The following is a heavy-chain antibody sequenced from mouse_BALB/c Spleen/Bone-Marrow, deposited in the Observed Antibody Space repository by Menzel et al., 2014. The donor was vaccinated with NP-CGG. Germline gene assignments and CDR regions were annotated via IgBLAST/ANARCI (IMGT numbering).Heavy chain of an antibody. V-gene: IGHV5-15*02. J-gene: IGHJ2*01. D-gene: IGHD2-2*01. CDR3: TRDRGYDGGYYFDY. CDR2: ISNLAYSI. CDR1: GFNFSDYG. Sequence: DVMLVESGGGVVQPGGSRKLSCAASGFNFSDYGMAWVRLAPGKGPEWVAFISNLAYSIYYEDTVTGRFTFSRENAKNTLYLEMSSLRFEDTAMYYGTRDRGYDGGYYFDYWGQGTPLTVSS.